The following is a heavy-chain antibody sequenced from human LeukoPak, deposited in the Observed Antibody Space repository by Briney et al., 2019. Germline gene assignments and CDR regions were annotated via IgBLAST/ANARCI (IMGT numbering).Heavy chain of an antibody. D-gene: IGHD3-9*01. CDR2: INPNSGGT. CDR1: GYTFTGYY. V-gene: IGHV1-2*04. Sequence: ASVKVSCKASGYTFTGYYMHWVRQAPGQGLEWMGWINPNSGGTNYAQKFQGWVTMTRDTSISTAYMELSRLRSDDTTVYYCARESRYYDILTGYTYYFDYWGQGTLVTVSS. J-gene: IGHJ4*02. CDR3: ARESRYYDILTGYTYYFDY.